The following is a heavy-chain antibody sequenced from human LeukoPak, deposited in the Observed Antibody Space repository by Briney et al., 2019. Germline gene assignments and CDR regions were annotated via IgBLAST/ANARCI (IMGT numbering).Heavy chain of an antibody. CDR3: AREPDA. CDR2: VHHTGRA. Sequence: SETLSLTCTVSVDSISGSNYHWGWIRQPPGKGLEWLGTVHHTGRAFYNPSLRGRTTVSVDTSKNEFSLKLTSVTDAGTAVYYCAREPDAWGQGILVIVSS. V-gene: IGHV4-39*07. CDR1: VDSISGSNYH. J-gene: IGHJ5*02.